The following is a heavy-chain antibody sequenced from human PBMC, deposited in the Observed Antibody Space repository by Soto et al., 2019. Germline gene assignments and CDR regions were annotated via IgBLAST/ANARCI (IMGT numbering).Heavy chain of an antibody. CDR1: SGSISSADYY. D-gene: IGHD1-26*01. J-gene: IGHJ5*02. CDR3: ASGGRSNWFDP. V-gene: IGHV4-30-4*01. CDR2: IYYTGSA. Sequence: SETLSLTCTVSSGSISSADYYWSWIRQPPGKGLEWIGYIYYTGSAYYNPSLKSRVTMSVDTSKNQFSLKVTSVTAADTAVYYCASGGRSNWFDPWGQGTLVTVSS.